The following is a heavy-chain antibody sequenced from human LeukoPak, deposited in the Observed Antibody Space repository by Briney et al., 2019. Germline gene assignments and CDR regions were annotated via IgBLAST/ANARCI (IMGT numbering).Heavy chain of an antibody. Sequence: GGSLRLSCAASGFTFSIFAMRWLRQAPGKGLEWVSTLSGRGTTTNYADSVKGPFTMSRDNSKNTLYLQMDSLRAEDTAVYYCAKDDDGGCSRTSCYRWFDPWGQGTRVTVSS. CDR1: GFTFSIFA. CDR2: LSGRGTTT. J-gene: IGHJ5*02. V-gene: IGHV3-23*01. D-gene: IGHD2-2*02. CDR3: AKDDDGGCSRTSCYRWFDP.